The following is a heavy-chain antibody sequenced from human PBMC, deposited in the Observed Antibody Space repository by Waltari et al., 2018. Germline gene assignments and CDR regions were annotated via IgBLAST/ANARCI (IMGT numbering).Heavy chain of an antibody. J-gene: IGHJ4*02. CDR1: GFTFSDHY. Sequence: EVQLVESGGYLVQPGGSLRLSCAASGFTFSDHYMDWVRQAPGKGLEWIGRARNKPHSYSTEYAASVKGRFTVSRDDSKKSLYLQMDSLKAEDTAVYYCARNPRYDSPDWGQGTLVTVSS. CDR2: ARNKPHSYST. D-gene: IGHD3-22*01. V-gene: IGHV3-72*01. CDR3: ARNPRYDSPD.